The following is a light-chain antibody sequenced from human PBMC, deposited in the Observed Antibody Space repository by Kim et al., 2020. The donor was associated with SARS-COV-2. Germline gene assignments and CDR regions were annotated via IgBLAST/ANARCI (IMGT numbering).Light chain of an antibody. Sequence: DIQMTQSPSSLSASVGDRVTITCRASQGISNYLAWYQQRAGKIPNLLIYGASTLQSGVPSRFSGSGSGTDFTLTISTLQPEDVATYYCQKYNSVPLTFGGGTKVEIK. J-gene: IGKJ4*01. V-gene: IGKV1-27*01. CDR1: QGISNY. CDR3: QKYNSVPLT. CDR2: GAS.